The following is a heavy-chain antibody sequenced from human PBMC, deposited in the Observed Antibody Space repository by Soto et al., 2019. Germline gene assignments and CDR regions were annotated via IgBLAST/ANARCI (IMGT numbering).Heavy chain of an antibody. V-gene: IGHV3-48*03. D-gene: IGHD2-2*01. Sequence: GGSLRLSCAASGFTFSSYEMNWVRQAPGKGLEWVSYISSSGSTIYYADSVKGRFTISRDNAKNSLYLQMNSLRAEDAAVYYCARGPLVSSTSCHFDYWGQGTLVTVSS. CDR3: ARGPLVSSTSCHFDY. CDR1: GFTFSSYE. J-gene: IGHJ4*02. CDR2: ISSSGSTI.